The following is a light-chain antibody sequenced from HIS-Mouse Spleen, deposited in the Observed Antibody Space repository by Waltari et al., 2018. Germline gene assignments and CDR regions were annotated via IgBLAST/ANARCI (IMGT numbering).Light chain of an antibody. CDR2: EDN. Sequence: NFMLTQPHSVSESPGKTVTISCTGSSGSIARHNVQWYQQRPGSAPTTVIYEDNQTPSGVPNRFSGSIDSSSNSASLTISGLKTEDEADYYCQSYDSSNWVFGGGTKLTVL. CDR3: QSYDSSNWV. V-gene: IGLV6-57*02. CDR1: SGSIARHN. J-gene: IGLJ3*02.